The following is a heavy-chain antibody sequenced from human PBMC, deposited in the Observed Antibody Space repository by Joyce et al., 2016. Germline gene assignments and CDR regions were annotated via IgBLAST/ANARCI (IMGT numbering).Heavy chain of an antibody. Sequence: EVQLVESGGALVQPGGSLTLSCVVSGITFTSYSMNWVSQSPGKGLELVSYISISSSTIYYGDSVRGRFTISRDNAKSSLFLQMNSLREEDTAVYYCVAGGRKAASGAGWHWGQGSLVTVSS. CDR3: VAGGRKAASGAGWH. V-gene: IGHV3-48*02. CDR1: GITFTSYS. D-gene: IGHD6-13*01. J-gene: IGHJ4*02. CDR2: ISISSSTI.